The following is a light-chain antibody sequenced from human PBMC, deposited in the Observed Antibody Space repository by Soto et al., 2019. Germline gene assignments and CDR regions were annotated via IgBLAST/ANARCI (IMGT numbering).Light chain of an antibody. Sequence: DIQMNQSPSTLSASVGDRVTITCRASQSISSWLAWYQQKPGKAPKLLIYKASSLESGVPSRFSGSGSGTEFTLTISSLQPEDFATYYCQQYNSYSWTFGQGTKVDIK. CDR2: KAS. CDR3: QQYNSYSWT. CDR1: QSISSW. V-gene: IGKV1-5*03. J-gene: IGKJ1*01.